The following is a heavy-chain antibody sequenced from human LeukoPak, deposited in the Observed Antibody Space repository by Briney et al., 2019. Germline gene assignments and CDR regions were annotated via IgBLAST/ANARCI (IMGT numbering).Heavy chain of an antibody. CDR2: IYYSGST. Sequence: SETLSLTCTVSGGSISSHYWSWLRQPPGKGLEWIGYIYYSGSTNYNPSLKSRVTISVDTSKNQFSLKLSSVTAADTAVYYCARGPLGITIFGVVIRENWFDPWGQGTLVTVSS. CDR1: GGSISSHY. D-gene: IGHD3-3*01. V-gene: IGHV4-59*11. CDR3: ARGPLGITIFGVVIRENWFDP. J-gene: IGHJ5*02.